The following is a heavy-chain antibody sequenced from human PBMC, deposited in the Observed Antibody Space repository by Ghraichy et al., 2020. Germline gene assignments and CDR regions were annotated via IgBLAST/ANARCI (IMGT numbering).Heavy chain of an antibody. Sequence: ASVKVSCKASGYTFTSYYMHWVRQAPGQGLEWMGIINPSGGSTSYAQKFQGRVTMTRDTSTSTVYMELSSLRSEDTAVYYCARDQVVVRGVIITSDAFDIWGQGTMVTVSS. CDR2: INPSGGST. J-gene: IGHJ3*02. CDR3: ARDQVVVRGVIITSDAFDI. V-gene: IGHV1-46*03. CDR1: GYTFTSYY. D-gene: IGHD3-10*01.